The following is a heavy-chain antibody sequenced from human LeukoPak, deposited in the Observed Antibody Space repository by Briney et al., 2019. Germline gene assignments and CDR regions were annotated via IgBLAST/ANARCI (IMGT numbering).Heavy chain of an antibody. Sequence: GWSLALACVVAGTSRSNYAMTWVRQAPGKGLEWVSYISERGGSTTYADSVKGRFTISRDTSLNTLYLQMNNLRAEDTAVYFCAKRGVVIRGLLVIGYHQEAYHYDFWGQGVLVTVSS. CDR2: ISERGGST. D-gene: IGHD3-10*01. CDR3: AKRGVVIRGLLVIGYHQEAYHYDF. J-gene: IGHJ4*02. CDR1: GTSRSNYA. V-gene: IGHV3-23*01.